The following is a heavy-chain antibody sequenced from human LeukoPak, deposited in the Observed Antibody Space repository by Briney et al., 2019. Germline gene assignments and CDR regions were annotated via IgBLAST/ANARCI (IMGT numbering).Heavy chain of an antibody. CDR1: GGSFSGYY. CDR3: ARGQGTVTTH. Sequence: SETLSLTCAVDGGSFSGYYWTWIRQLPSPGLEWIGEINHSGSANYNPSLKSRVTISLDTSKNQFSLKVSSVTAADTAVYYCARGQGTVTTHWGQGTLVTVSS. D-gene: IGHD4-17*01. V-gene: IGHV4-34*01. CDR2: INHSGSA. J-gene: IGHJ4*02.